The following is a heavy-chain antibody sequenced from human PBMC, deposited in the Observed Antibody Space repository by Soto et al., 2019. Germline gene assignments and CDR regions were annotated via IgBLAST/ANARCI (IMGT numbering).Heavy chain of an antibody. D-gene: IGHD7-27*01. Sequence: GASVKLSCEAAADTFTSYDINWVRQATGQDFEWMGWMNPNNGNTAYAQKFQGRVTMTRDTSKSTAFMELSSLTSEDTAVYYCARGPRNWGVDYWGQGTLVTVSS. CDR3: ARGPRNWGVDY. J-gene: IGHJ4*02. V-gene: IGHV1-8*01. CDR2: MNPNNGNT. CDR1: ADTFTSYD.